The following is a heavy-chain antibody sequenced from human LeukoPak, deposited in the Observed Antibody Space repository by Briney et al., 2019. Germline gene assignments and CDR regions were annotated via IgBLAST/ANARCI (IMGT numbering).Heavy chain of an antibody. CDR3: ARLPTFYYDSSGYHYDY. CDR1: GFTFYNYA. J-gene: IGHJ4*02. CDR2: TASSGISK. D-gene: IGHD3-22*01. Sequence: PGGSLRLSCVASGFTFYNYAMSWVRQAAVWGLAWASSTASSGISKDYADSVKGRFTISKDKSKNTLYLQMDNLRAEDTGVYFCARLPTFYYDSSGYHYDYWGQGTLVTVSS. V-gene: IGHV3-23*05.